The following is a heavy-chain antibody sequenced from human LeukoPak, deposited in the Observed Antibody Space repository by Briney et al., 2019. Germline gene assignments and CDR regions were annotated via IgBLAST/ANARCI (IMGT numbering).Heavy chain of an antibody. CDR1: GFTFSSYW. D-gene: IGHD3-22*01. CDR3: AKDTERVYYYDSSGYSPWFDP. J-gene: IGHJ5*02. Sequence: GGSLRLSCAASGFTFSSYWMSWVRQAPGKGLEWVANIKQDGSEKYYVDSVKGRSTISRDNAMNSLYLQMNSLRAEDTAVYYCAKDTERVYYYDSSGYSPWFDPWGQGTLVTVSS. V-gene: IGHV3-7*01. CDR2: IKQDGSEK.